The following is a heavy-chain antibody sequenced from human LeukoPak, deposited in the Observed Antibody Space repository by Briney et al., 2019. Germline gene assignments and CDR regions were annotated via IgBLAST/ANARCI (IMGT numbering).Heavy chain of an antibody. CDR2: ISYDGSNK. J-gene: IGHJ4*02. CDR1: GFSFSTYA. D-gene: IGHD3-10*01. CDR3: AREIQFGTGRGVITYYFDY. Sequence: GRSLRLSCAASGFSFSTYAMHWVRQAPGKGLEWVAVISYDGSNKYYADSVKGRFTISRDNSKNTLYLQMNSLRAEDTAVYYCAREIQFGTGRGVITYYFDYWGQGTLVTVSS. V-gene: IGHV3-30-3*01.